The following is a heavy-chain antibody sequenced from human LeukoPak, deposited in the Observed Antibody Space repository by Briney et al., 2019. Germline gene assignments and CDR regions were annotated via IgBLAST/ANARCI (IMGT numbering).Heavy chain of an antibody. J-gene: IGHJ6*02. CDR1: GFTLSDYY. Sequence: GRSLRLSCAGSGFTLSDYYMSWIRQAPGKGLEWVSYISSSGSTIYYADSVKGRFTISRDNAKNSLYLQVNSLRAADTAVYYRARDRHGGDFWSGYPFYYYGMDVWGQGTTVTVSS. V-gene: IGHV3-11*01. CDR2: ISSSGSTI. D-gene: IGHD3-3*01. CDR3: ARDRHGGDFWSGYPFYYYGMDV.